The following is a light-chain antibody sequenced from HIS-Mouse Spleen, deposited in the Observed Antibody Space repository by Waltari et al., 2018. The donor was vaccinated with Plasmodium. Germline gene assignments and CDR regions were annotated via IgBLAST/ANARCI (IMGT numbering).Light chain of an antibody. V-gene: IGLV3-10*01. CDR2: EDS. CDR3: YSTDRSGNHRV. CDR1: ALPKKY. J-gene: IGLJ3*02. Sequence: SYELTQPPSVSVSPGQTARITCSGDALPKKYAYWYQQKSGQAPVLVICEDSKRPSGIHGGCSGASDGRMATLTISGGQVEDAADYCCYSTDRSGNHRVFGGETKLTVL.